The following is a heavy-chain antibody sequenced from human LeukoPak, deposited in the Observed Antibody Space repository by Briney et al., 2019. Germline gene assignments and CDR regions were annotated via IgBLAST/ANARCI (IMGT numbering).Heavy chain of an antibody. Sequence: ASVKVSCKASVYTFTGYYMHWVRQAPGQGLEWMGWINPNTGGTNYAQKFQGRVTLTRDTSISTAYMELSRLRYDDTAVYYCATLYGDYMRSDYWGQGTLVTVSS. D-gene: IGHD4-17*01. CDR1: VYTFTGYY. J-gene: IGHJ4*02. CDR3: ATLYGDYMRSDY. V-gene: IGHV1-2*02. CDR2: INPNTGGT.